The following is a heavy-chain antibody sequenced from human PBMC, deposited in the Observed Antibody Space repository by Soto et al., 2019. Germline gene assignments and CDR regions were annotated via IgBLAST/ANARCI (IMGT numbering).Heavy chain of an antibody. CDR1: GFTVSSNY. CDR3: ASVDFWSGYYMGY. Sequence: GSLRLSCAASGFTVSSNYMSWVRQAPGKGLEWVSVIYSGGSTYYADSVKGRFTISRDNSKNTLYLQMNSLRAEDTAVYYCASVDFWSGYYMGYWGQGTLVTVSS. J-gene: IGHJ4*02. D-gene: IGHD3-3*01. V-gene: IGHV3-53*01. CDR2: IYSGGST.